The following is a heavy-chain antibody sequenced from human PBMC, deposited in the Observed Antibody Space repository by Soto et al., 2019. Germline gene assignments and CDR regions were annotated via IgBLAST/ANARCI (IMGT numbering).Heavy chain of an antibody. V-gene: IGHV1-8*01. CDR3: ARASYYYGSGSYSRDWFDP. CDR1: GYTFTSYD. J-gene: IGHJ5*02. CDR2: MNPNSGNT. D-gene: IGHD3-10*01. Sequence: QVQLVQSGAEVKKPGASAKVSCKASGYTFTSYDINWVRQATGQGLEWMGWMNPNSGNTGYAQKFQGRVTMTRNTSISTAYMELSSLRSEDTAVYYCARASYYYGSGSYSRDWFDPWGQGTLVTVSS.